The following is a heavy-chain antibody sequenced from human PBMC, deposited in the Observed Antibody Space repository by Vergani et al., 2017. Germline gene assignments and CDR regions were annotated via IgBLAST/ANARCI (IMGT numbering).Heavy chain of an antibody. Sequence: QVQLVESGGGLVKPGGSLRLSCAAPGFTFSDYYMSWIRQAPGKGLEWVSYISSSGSTIYYADSVKGRFTISRDNAKNSLYLQMNSLRAEDTAVCYCAGDPPGGESLPYDYYGMDVWGQGTTVTVSS. CDR2: ISSSGSTI. CDR1: GFTFSDYY. CDR3: AGDPPGGESLPYDYYGMDV. J-gene: IGHJ6*02. D-gene: IGHD2-21*01. V-gene: IGHV3-11*01.